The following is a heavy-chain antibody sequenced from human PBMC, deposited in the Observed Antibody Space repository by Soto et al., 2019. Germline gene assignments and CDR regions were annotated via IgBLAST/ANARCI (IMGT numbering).Heavy chain of an antibody. CDR3: ARGSGGASCYYMDV. J-gene: IGHJ6*03. D-gene: IGHD2-2*01. Sequence: SETLSLTCAVYGGSFSGYYWSWIRQPPGKGLEWIGEINHSGSTNYNPSLKSRVTISVDTSKNQFSLKLSSVTAADTAVYYCARGSGGASCYYMDVWGKGTTVTVSS. CDR1: GGSFSGYY. V-gene: IGHV4-34*01. CDR2: INHSGST.